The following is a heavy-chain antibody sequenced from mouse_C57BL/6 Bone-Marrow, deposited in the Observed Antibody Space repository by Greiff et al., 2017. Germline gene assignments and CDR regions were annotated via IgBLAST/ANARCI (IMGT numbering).Heavy chain of an antibody. CDR3: ARCNCYSCYAMDY. Sequence: QVQLQQPGAELVMPGASVKLSCKASGYTFTSYWMHWVKQRPGQGLEWIGEIDPSDSYTNYNQKFKGKSTLTVDKSSSPAYMQLSSLTSEDSAVYYCARCNCYSCYAMDYWGQGTTVTVSS. V-gene: IGHV1-69*01. CDR1: GYTFTSYW. D-gene: IGHD2-1*01. CDR2: IDPSDSYT. J-gene: IGHJ4*01.